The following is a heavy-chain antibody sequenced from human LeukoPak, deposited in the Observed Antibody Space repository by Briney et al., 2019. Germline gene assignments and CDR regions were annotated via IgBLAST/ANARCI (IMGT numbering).Heavy chain of an antibody. CDR3: ARGYCSGGSCNPFDY. Sequence: ASVKVSCKASGYTFTGYYMHWVRQAPGQGLEWMGWINPNSGGTSYAQKFQGRVTMTRDTSISTTYMELSRLRSDDTAVYYCARGYCSGGSCNPFDYWGQGTLVTVPS. CDR2: INPNSGGT. V-gene: IGHV1-2*02. J-gene: IGHJ4*02. CDR1: GYTFTGYY. D-gene: IGHD2-15*01.